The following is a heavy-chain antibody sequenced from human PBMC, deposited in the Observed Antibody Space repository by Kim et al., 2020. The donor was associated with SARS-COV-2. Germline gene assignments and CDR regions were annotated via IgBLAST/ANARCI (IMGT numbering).Heavy chain of an antibody. Sequence: GGSLRLSCAASGFTVSSYYMSWVRQAPGKGLEWVSVIYSGGSTYYADSVKVRFTISRDNYKNKLSLHMHSLSAEDTAAYYCSGAMGRGVIITGGMDV. CDR3: SGAMGRGVIITGGMDV. D-gene: IGHD3-10*01. CDR1: GFTVSSYY. V-gene: IGHV3-53*01. CDR2: IYSGGST. J-gene: IGHJ6*01.